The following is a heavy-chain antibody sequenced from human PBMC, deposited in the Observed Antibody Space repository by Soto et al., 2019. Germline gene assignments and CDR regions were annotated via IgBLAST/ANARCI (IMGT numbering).Heavy chain of an antibody. CDR3: ARQGSNTAMVTPDYYYYYGMDV. Sequence: GESLKISCKGSGYSFTSYWIGWVRQMPGKGLEWMGIIYPGDSDTRYSPSFQGQVTISADKSISTAYLQWSSLKASDTAMYYCARQGSNTAMVTPDYYYYYGMDVWGQGTTVTVSS. V-gene: IGHV5-51*01. CDR1: GYSFTSYW. D-gene: IGHD5-18*01. J-gene: IGHJ6*02. CDR2: IYPGDSDT.